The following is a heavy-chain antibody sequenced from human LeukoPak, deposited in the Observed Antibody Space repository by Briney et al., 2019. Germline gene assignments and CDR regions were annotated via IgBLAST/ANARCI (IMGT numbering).Heavy chain of an antibody. CDR2: ISAYNGNT. CDR3: ARDPLYCGGDCYYGGRFDY. J-gene: IGHJ4*02. Sequence: GASVKVSCKASGYTFTSYGISWVRQAHGQGLEWMGRISAYNGNTNYAQKFQGRVTMTTDTSTSTAYMELRSLTSDDTAIYYCARDPLYCGGDCYYGGRFDYWGQGTLVTVSS. V-gene: IGHV1-18*01. CDR1: GYTFTSYG. D-gene: IGHD2-21*02.